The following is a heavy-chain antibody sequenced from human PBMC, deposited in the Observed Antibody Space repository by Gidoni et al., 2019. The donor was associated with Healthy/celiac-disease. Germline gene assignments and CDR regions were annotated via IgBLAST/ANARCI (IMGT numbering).Heavy chain of an antibody. J-gene: IGHJ4*02. D-gene: IGHD7-27*01. CDR1: GFTLRSYA. CDR3: AKDQLGILEDFDY. Sequence: EVQLLKSGRGLVQPGGSLRLSCAASGFTLRSYAMSWVRQAPGKGLEWVSVISGSGGSTYYADSVKGRFTISRDNSKNTLYLQMNSLRAEDTAVYYCAKDQLGILEDFDYWGQGTLVTVSS. V-gene: IGHV3-23*01. CDR2: ISGSGGST.